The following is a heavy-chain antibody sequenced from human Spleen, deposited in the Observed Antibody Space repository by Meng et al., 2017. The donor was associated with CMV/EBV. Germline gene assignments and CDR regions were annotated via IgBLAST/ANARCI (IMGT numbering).Heavy chain of an antibody. CDR3: VKVWQNLGDY. V-gene: IGHV3-23*01. CDR2: ISGSGGST. Sequence: LSCRASVYTFSRYSVSWVRQAPGKGLEWVSSISGSGGSTYSADSVKGRLTISRDNSESTLYLQMNSLAAEDTAIYYCVKVWQNLGDYWGQGTLVTVSS. CDR1: VYTFSRYS. D-gene: IGHD7-27*01. J-gene: IGHJ4*02.